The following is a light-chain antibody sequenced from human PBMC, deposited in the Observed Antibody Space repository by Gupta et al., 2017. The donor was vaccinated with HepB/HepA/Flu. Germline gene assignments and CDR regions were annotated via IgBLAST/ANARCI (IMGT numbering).Light chain of an antibody. CDR3: AAWDDSLNGYWV. Sequence: QSVLTQPPSASGTPVPRVTISCSGSSSNIGSNTVNWYQQLPGTAPKLLIYSNNQRPSGVPDRFSGSKSGTSASLAISGLQSEDEADYYCAAWDDSLNGYWVFGGGTKLTVL. CDR2: SNN. V-gene: IGLV1-44*01. CDR1: SSNIGSNT. J-gene: IGLJ3*02.